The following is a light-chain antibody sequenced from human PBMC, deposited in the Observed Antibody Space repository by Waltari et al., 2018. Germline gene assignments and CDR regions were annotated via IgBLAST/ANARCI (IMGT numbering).Light chain of an antibody. CDR1: SADVGHFDY. J-gene: IGLJ3*02. CDR3: ALYTSRGV. V-gene: IGLV2-14*03. Sequence: QSALTKPASVSGSPGQSITISCTGTSADVGHFDYVSWYQQYTGKAPKFMIYAVSNRPSSVSVRFSLSQSGCTASLTISGLQAEDEAYYYCALYTSRGVFGGGTKLTVL. CDR2: AVS.